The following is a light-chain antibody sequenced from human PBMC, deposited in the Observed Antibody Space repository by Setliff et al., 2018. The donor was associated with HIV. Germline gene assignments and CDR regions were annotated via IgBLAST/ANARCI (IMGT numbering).Light chain of an antibody. CDR3: SSSTSSTPLYV. CDR2: DVS. V-gene: IGLV2-14*03. Sequence: QSVLTQPASVSGSPGRSITISCTVINSDVGGYHYVSWYQQHPGKAPKLMISDVSYRPSGVSNRFSGSKSGNTASLTISGLQAEDEAAYYCSSSTSSTPLYVFGTGTKVTVL. CDR1: NSDVGGYHY. J-gene: IGLJ1*01.